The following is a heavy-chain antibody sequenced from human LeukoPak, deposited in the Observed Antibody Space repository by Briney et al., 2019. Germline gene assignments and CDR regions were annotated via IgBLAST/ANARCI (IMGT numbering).Heavy chain of an antibody. D-gene: IGHD6-19*01. CDR3: ARGQPQRYNSGWYVNWFDP. CDR1: GASISSSY. CDR2: IYYSGTT. J-gene: IGHJ5*02. Sequence: PSETLSLTCTVSGASISSSYWSWIRQPPGKGLEWIGYIYYSGTTKYNPSLKSRVTISIDTSKNQFSLKVNSVTAADTAVYYCARGQPQRYNSGWYVNWFDPWGQGTLVSVSS. V-gene: IGHV4-59*01.